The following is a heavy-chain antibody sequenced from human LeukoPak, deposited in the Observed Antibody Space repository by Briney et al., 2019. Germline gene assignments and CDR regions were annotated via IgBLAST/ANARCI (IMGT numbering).Heavy chain of an antibody. CDR2: INPSGGST. V-gene: IGHV1-46*01. Sequence: VSVKVSCKASGYTFTSYYMHWVRQAPGQGLEWMGIINPSGGSTSYAQKFQGRVTITADESTSTAYMELSSLRSEDTAVYYCARAPLVVAATLGIQFDPWGQGTLVTVSS. D-gene: IGHD2-15*01. CDR1: GYTFTSYY. J-gene: IGHJ5*02. CDR3: ARAPLVVAATLGIQFDP.